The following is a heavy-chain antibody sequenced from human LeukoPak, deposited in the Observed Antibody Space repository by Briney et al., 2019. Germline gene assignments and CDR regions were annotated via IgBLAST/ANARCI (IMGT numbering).Heavy chain of an antibody. CDR2: INHSGST. V-gene: IGHV4-34*01. Sequence: SETLSLTCAVYGGSFSGYYWSWIRQPPGKGLEWIGEINHSGSTNYNLSLKSRVTISVDTSKTQLSLKLSSVTAADTAVYYCARGGGYFNYWGQGTLVTVSS. CDR3: ARGGGYFNY. CDR1: GGSFSGYY. J-gene: IGHJ4*02. D-gene: IGHD3-16*01.